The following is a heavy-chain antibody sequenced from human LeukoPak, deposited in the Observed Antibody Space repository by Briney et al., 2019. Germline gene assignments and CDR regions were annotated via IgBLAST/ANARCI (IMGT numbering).Heavy chain of an antibody. D-gene: IGHD5-18*01. CDR1: GGSISSGSYY. CDR2: IYTSGNT. CDR3: ARAPPQIWREGAFDI. J-gene: IGHJ3*02. Sequence: SETLSLTCTVSGGSISSGSYYWNWIRQPARKGLEWIGRIYTSGNTNYNSSLKSRVTISVDTSKNQFSLNLSSVTAADTAVYYCARAPPQIWREGAFDIWGQGTMVTVSS. V-gene: IGHV4-61*02.